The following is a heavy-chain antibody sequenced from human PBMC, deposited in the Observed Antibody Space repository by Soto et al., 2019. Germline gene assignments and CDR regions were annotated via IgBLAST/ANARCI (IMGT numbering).Heavy chain of an antibody. J-gene: IGHJ6*02. V-gene: IGHV3-53*02. D-gene: IGHD5-18*01. Sequence: EMQLVETGGDLIQPGGSLRLSCAASGFTVRTNFMNWVRQAPGKGLEWVSIIYNDGRPDYADSVKGRFTVSRDNSKNTLYLQMNSLRVEDTGVYYCAREEGSAYNFGYGMDVWGQGTTVTVSS. CDR1: GFTVRTNF. CDR2: IYNDGRP. CDR3: AREEGSAYNFGYGMDV.